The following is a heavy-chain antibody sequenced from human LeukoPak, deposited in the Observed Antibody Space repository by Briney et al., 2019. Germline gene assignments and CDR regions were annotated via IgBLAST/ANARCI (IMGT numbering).Heavy chain of an antibody. Sequence: GGSLRLSCAASGFTFTNAWVTWVRQAPGKGLEWVGRIKSKTDSDTTDYAAPVKGRFTISRDDSKNMLYLQMNSLKTEDTGVYYCSTSYSSGYYAHWGQGALVTVSS. CDR3: STSYSSGYYAH. J-gene: IGHJ4*02. V-gene: IGHV3-15*01. CDR1: GFTFTNAW. D-gene: IGHD3-22*01. CDR2: IKSKTDSDTT.